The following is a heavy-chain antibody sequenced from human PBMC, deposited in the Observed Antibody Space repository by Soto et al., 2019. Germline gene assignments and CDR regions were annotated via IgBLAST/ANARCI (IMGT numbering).Heavy chain of an antibody. J-gene: IGHJ3*02. CDR2: INPNSGGT. CDR1: GYTFTGYY. D-gene: IGHD4-17*01. CDR3: ASQDYGGSLEAFDI. Sequence: ASVKISCKASGYTFTGYYMHWVRQAPGQGLERMGWINPNSGGTNYAQKFQGRVTMTRDTSISTAYMELSRLRSDDTAVYYCASQDYGGSLEAFDIWGKGTMVTVS. V-gene: IGHV1-2*02.